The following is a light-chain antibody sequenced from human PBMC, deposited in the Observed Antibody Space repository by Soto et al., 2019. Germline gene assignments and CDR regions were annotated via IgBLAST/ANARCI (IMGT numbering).Light chain of an antibody. J-gene: IGKJ5*01. Sequence: DIQMTQSPSSLSASVGDRVTITCQASQDINSYLSWYQQRPGKAPKLLIYDAFTLETGVTSRFSGSGSGTDFIFTISSLQPEDFATYYCQQYYTFPVTFGQGTRLESK. CDR3: QQYYTFPVT. V-gene: IGKV1-33*01. CDR1: QDINSY. CDR2: DAF.